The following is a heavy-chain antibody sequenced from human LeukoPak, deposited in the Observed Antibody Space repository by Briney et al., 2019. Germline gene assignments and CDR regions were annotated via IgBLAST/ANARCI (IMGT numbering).Heavy chain of an antibody. V-gene: IGHV4-61*01. D-gene: IGHD3-10*01. Sequence: SETLILTCTASGGSVSSGNYYWTWIRQPPGKGLEWIGYIFYTGSTNYNPSLKIRVTISVDTTKNQFCRKLNSVTAADTAVYYCARAVMMVRGVIIGGYWFDPWGQGTLVTVSS. CDR2: IFYTGST. CDR1: GGSVSSGNYY. CDR3: ARAVMMVRGVIIGGYWFDP. J-gene: IGHJ5*02.